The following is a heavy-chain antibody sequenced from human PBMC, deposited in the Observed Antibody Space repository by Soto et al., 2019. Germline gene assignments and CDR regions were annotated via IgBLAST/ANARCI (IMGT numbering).Heavy chain of an antibody. Sequence: ASVKVSCKASGYTFTGYYMHWVRQAPGQGLEWMGWINPNSGGTNYAQKFQGRVTMTRDTSISTAYMELSRLRSDDTAVYYCAREDSGYDSGAFDIWGQGTMVTVSS. CDR1: GYTFTGYY. D-gene: IGHD5-12*01. CDR3: AREDSGYDSGAFDI. J-gene: IGHJ3*02. CDR2: INPNSGGT. V-gene: IGHV1-2*02.